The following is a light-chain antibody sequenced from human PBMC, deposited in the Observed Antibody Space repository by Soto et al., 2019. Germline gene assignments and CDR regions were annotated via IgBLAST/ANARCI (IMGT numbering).Light chain of an antibody. CDR3: QQRSSWPGT. CDR1: QSVNKY. Sequence: EIVLTQSPATLSLSPGERGTLSCRASQSVNKYLVWYQQKPGQAPRLLIYDVSSRATGTPARFSGSGSGTDFTLTINSLKPDDFAIYYCQQRSSWPGTFGQGTKLEIK. V-gene: IGKV3-11*01. CDR2: DVS. J-gene: IGKJ2*02.